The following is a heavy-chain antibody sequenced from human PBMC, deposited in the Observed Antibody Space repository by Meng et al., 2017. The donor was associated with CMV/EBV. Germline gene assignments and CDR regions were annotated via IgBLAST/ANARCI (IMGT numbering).Heavy chain of an antibody. Sequence: VCGGSVSSGSSYWRLLRQPPGQGLEWIGYIYYSGSTNYHPSLKRRVTISVDTSKNQFSLKLSSVTAADTAVYYCARGSGSGNWFDPWGQGTLVTVSS. D-gene: IGHD1-26*01. CDR3: ARGSGSGNWFDP. CDR2: IYYSGST. V-gene: IGHV4-61*01. J-gene: IGHJ5*02. CDR1: GGSVSSGSSY.